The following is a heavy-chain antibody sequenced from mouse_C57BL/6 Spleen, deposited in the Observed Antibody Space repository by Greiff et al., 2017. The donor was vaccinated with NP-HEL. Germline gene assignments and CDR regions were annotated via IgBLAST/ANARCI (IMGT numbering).Heavy chain of an antibody. D-gene: IGHD1-1*01. CDR1: GFSLSTSNMG. J-gene: IGHJ1*03. CDR3: AQIHYDGSSPDFDV. V-gene: IGHV8-5*01. Sequence: QVTLKVSGPGLLQPSQTLSLTCSFSGFSLSTSNMGIGWIRQPSGQGLEWLAHIWWNDAKYYNPSLKSRLTISKDTSNIQVFLKITSVDTTDTATYYCAQIHYDGSSPDFDVWGTGTTVTVSS. CDR2: IWWNDAK.